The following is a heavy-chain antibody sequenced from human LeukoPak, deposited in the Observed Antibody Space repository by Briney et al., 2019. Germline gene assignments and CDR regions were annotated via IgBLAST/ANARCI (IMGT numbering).Heavy chain of an antibody. CDR1: GGSISSYY. V-gene: IGHV4-59*08. CDR3: ARLIVGATDFDY. CDR2: IDHSGST. J-gene: IGHJ4*02. D-gene: IGHD1-26*01. Sequence: SETLSLTCTVSGGSISSYYWSWIQQPPGKGLEWIGEIDHSGSTSYNPSLKSRVTISVDTSKNQFSLKLSSVTAADTAVYYCARLIVGATDFDYWGQGTLVTVSS.